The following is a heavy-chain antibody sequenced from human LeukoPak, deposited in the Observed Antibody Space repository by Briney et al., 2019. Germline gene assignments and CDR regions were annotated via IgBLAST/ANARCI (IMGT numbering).Heavy chain of an antibody. CDR3: ARGKDYYDSSGYTDY. D-gene: IGHD3-22*01. CDR2: INYSGGT. Sequence: SETLSLTCAVYGGSFSGYYWSWVRQPPGKGLEWIGEINYSGGTNYNPSLKSRVTISVDTSKNQFSLKLSSVTAADTAVYYCARGKDYYDSSGYTDYWGQGTLVTVSS. CDR1: GGSFSGYY. V-gene: IGHV4-34*01. J-gene: IGHJ4*02.